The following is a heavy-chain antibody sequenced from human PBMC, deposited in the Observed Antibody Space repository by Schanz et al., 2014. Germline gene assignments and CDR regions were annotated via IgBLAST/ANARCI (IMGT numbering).Heavy chain of an antibody. Sequence: QVQLVQSGAEVKKPGASVKVSCKASGYTFASYGISWVRQAPGQGLEWMGRIIPVLAIADYAQKFQGRVTITADKSTSTASMELSSLRSEDTAVYYCARGPSQGYSYGHNIGAYYYGMDVWGQGTTXTVSS. D-gene: IGHD5-18*01. V-gene: IGHV1-69*04. CDR2: IIPVLAIA. CDR1: GYTFASYG. CDR3: ARGPSQGYSYGHNIGAYYYGMDV. J-gene: IGHJ6*02.